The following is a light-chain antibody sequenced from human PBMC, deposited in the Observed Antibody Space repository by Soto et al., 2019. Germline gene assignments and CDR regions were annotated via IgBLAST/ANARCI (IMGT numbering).Light chain of an antibody. J-gene: IGKJ1*01. CDR2: GAS. Sequence: EIVMTQPPATLSVSPGERATLSCRASQSVSSNLAWYPQKPGQAPRLRIYGASTRATGIPARSSGSGSGTEFTLTISSLQSEEFAVYYCQQYNNWPRTFCQGTKVEIK. V-gene: IGKV3-15*01. CDR1: QSVSSN. CDR3: QQYNNWPRT.